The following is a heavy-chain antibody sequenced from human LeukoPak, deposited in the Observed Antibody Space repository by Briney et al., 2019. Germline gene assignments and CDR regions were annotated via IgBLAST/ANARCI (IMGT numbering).Heavy chain of an antibody. D-gene: IGHD2-15*01. Sequence: SETLSLTCTVSGGSISSSSYYWGWIRQPPGKGLEWIGSIYYSGSTYYNPSLKSRVTISVDTSKNQFSLKLSSVTAADTAVYYCARGRSVGAAIVWGQGTMVTASS. CDR3: ARGRSVGAAIV. V-gene: IGHV4-39*07. J-gene: IGHJ3*01. CDR1: GGSISSSSYY. CDR2: IYYSGST.